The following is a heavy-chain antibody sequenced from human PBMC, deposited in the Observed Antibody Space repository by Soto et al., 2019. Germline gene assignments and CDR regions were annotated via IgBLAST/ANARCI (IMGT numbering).Heavy chain of an antibody. J-gene: IGHJ4*02. D-gene: IGHD1-20*01. Sequence: GGSLRLSCEASGFTLRNYAMTWVRQAPGKGLEWVSLISANDVGTYYAESVKTRFTISTDQSRNTVYLQMDSLRADDTAIYYCAKAKNDYNWDNRPPLDYWGQGTLVTVSS. CDR2: ISANDVGT. CDR3: AKAKNDYNWDNRPPLDY. CDR1: GFTLRNYA. V-gene: IGHV3-23*01.